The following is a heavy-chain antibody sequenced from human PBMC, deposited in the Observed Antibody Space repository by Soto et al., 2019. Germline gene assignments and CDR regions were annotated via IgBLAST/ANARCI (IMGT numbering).Heavy chain of an antibody. CDR2: ISAIFGNT. CDR1: GGTLSSYA. CDR3: ARDRHYGNNYYYYGMDV. Sequence: ASVKVSCKASGGTLSSYAISWVRQAPGQGFEWMGWISAIFGNTNYAQKFQGRVTMTTDKSTSTAYMELRSVRSDDTAVYYCARDRHYGNNYYYYGMDVWGQGTTVTVSS. V-gene: IGHV1-18*01. J-gene: IGHJ6*02. D-gene: IGHD4-17*01.